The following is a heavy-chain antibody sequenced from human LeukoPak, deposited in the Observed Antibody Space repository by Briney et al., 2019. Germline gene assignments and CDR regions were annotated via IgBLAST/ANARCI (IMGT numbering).Heavy chain of an antibody. D-gene: IGHD6-13*01. Sequence: GGSLRLSCAASGFTFSSYSMNWVRQAPGKGLEWVSYISSGSSSTISYADSVKGRFTISRDNAKNSLYLQMNSLRAEDTAVYYCAREGQLVFNSMFNDYWGQGTLVTVSS. V-gene: IGHV3-48*01. CDR1: GFTFSSYS. CDR3: AREGQLVFNSMFNDY. J-gene: IGHJ4*02. CDR2: ISSGSSSTI.